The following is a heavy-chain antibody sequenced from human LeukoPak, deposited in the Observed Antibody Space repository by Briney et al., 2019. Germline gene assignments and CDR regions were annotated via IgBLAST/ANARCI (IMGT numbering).Heavy chain of an antibody. CDR1: GGSISSYY. V-gene: IGHV4-59*08. Sequence: SETLSLTCTVSGGSISSYYWRWIRQPPGKGLEWIGYIYYSGSTNYNPSLKSRVTISVDTSKNQFSLKLSSVTAADTAVYYCARQRSWVVPVAIYDYWGQGTLVTVSS. CDR2: IYYSGST. J-gene: IGHJ4*02. D-gene: IGHD2-2*01. CDR3: ARQRSWVVPVAIYDY.